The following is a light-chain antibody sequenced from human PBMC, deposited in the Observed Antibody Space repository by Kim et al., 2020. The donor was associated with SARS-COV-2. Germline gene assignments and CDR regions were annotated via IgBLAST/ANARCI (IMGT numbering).Light chain of an antibody. V-gene: IGLV1-51*01. CDR3: GAWHSSLSAWV. CDR1: SSNIGNNY. Sequence: QSVLTQPPSVSAAPGQKVTISCSGSSSNIGNNYVSWYQHLPGTAPKLLIYDNNKRPSGIPDRFSGSKSGTSATLGITGLQTGDEADYYCGAWHSSLSAWVFGGGTQLTVL. CDR2: DNN. J-gene: IGLJ3*02.